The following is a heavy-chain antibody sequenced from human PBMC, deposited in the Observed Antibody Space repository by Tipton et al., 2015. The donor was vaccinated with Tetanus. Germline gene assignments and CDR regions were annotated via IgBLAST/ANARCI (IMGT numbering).Heavy chain of an antibody. V-gene: IGHV4-34*01. Sequence: GLVKPSETLSLTCAVYGGSFSGYYWSWIRQPPGKGLEWIGEINHSGSTTYNPSLKSRVTISVDTPKNQFSLKLSSVTDADTTVYYCARGTKGSIAAADTYYYGMDVWGQGTPVTVSS. CDR2: INHSGST. D-gene: IGHD6-13*01. CDR3: ARGTKGSIAAADTYYYGMDV. J-gene: IGHJ6*02. CDR1: GGSFSGYY.